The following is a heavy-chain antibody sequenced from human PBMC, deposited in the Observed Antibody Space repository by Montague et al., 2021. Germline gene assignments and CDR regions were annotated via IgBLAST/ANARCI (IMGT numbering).Heavy chain of an antibody. V-gene: IGHV4-59*02. J-gene: IGHJ4*01. CDR2: MRSSGSP. D-gene: IGHD7-27*01. Sequence: SETLSLTCSVSGGSVNGYDWSRIRQPPGKGLEWIGYMRSSGSPNYNPSFKSRLAISIDRSRNQFSLELSFVTAADTATYFCGRDYWGSIDYWGHGILVTVSS. CDR3: GRDYWGSIDY. CDR1: GGSVNGYD.